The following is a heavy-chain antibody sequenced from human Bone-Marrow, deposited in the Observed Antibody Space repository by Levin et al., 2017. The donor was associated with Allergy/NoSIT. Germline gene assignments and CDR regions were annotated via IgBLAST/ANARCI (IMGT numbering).Heavy chain of an antibody. CDR3: ARDGGYSYGRRRKGEYFQH. Sequence: GGSLRLSCAASGFTFSSYAMHWVRQAPGKGLEWVAVISYDGSNKYYADSVKGRFTISRDNSKNTLYLQMNSLRAEDTAVYYCARDGGYSYGRRRKGEYFQHWGQGTLVTVSS. D-gene: IGHD5-18*01. V-gene: IGHV3-30*04. CDR2: ISYDGSNK. CDR1: GFTFSSYA. J-gene: IGHJ1*01.